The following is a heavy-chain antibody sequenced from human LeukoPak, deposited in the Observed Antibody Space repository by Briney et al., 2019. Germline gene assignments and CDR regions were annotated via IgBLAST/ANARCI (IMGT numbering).Heavy chain of an antibody. CDR2: ISSSGSTI. J-gene: IGHJ4*02. D-gene: IGHD6-19*01. CDR1: GFTFSSYE. CDR3: ARVEEYYSSGWYGYFDY. Sequence: GGSLRLSCAASGFTFSSYEMNWVRQAPGKGLEWVSYISSSGSTIYYADSVKGRFTISRDNAKNSLYLQMNSLRAEDTAVYYCARVEEYYSSGWYGYFDYWGQGTLVTVSS. V-gene: IGHV3-48*03.